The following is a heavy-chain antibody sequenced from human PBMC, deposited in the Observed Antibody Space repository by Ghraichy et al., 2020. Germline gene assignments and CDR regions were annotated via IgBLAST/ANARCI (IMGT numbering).Heavy chain of an antibody. Sequence: LSLTCAASGFTFSSYSMNWVRQAPGKGLEWVSYISSSSSTIYYVNSVKGRFTISRDTAKNSLYLKMNSLRDEDTDVYYCARDRRAVLCLGELLPKGYYYGMDVWGQGTTVTVSS. V-gene: IGHV3-48*02. CDR1: GFTFSSYS. CDR2: ISSSSSTI. CDR3: ARDRRAVLCLGELLPKGYYYGMDV. J-gene: IGHJ6*02. D-gene: IGHD3-10*01.